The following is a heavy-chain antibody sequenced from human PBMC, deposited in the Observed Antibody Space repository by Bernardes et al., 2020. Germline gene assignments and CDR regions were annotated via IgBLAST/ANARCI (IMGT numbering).Heavy chain of an antibody. D-gene: IGHD3-3*01. CDR3: ARLYYDFWSGSSRYFDY. CDR1: GFTFSSYS. V-gene: IGHV3-48*02. Sequence: GSLRLSCAASGFTFSSYSMNWVRQAPGKGLEWVSYISSSSSTIYYADSVKGRFTISRDNAKNSLYLQMNSLRDEDTAVYYCARLYYDFWSGSSRYFDYWGQGTLVTVSS. CDR2: ISSSSSTI. J-gene: IGHJ4*02.